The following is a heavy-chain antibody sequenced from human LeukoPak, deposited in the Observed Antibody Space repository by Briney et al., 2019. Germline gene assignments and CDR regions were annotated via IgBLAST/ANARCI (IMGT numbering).Heavy chain of an antibody. CDR2: ISYDGSNK. Sequence: PGRSLRLSCAASGFTFSSYGMHWVRQAPGKGLEWVAVISYDGSNKYYADSVKGRFTISRDNSKNTLYLQMNSLRAEDTAVYYCARGRTAVAGFSYFDYWGQGTLVTVSS. CDR1: GFTFSSYG. CDR3: ARGRTAVAGFSYFDY. J-gene: IGHJ4*02. V-gene: IGHV3-30*03. D-gene: IGHD6-19*01.